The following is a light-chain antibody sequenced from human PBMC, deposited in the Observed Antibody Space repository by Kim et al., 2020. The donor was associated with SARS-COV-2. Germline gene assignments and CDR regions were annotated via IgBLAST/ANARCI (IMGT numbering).Light chain of an antibody. J-gene: IGLJ2*01. Sequence: GPPGKTASITGSGDRLGDKSACGYQQKPGQPPVPAFYQDSKGPSGIPEGLAGSNSGNTAPLPIRGTRAMDEADYSCQTWDSSFVVLGGGTQLIVL. V-gene: IGLV3-1*01. CDR3: QTWDSSFVV. CDR2: QDS. CDR1: RLGDKS.